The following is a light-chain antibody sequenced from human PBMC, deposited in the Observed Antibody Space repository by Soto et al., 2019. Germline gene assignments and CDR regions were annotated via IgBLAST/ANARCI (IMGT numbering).Light chain of an antibody. CDR2: KAS. CDR1: QSISTY. CDR3: QQYNNWPRT. J-gene: IGKJ1*01. V-gene: IGKV1-5*03. Sequence: DIQMTQSPSILSASVGDRVTITCRASQSISTYLAWYQQKPGKAPKLLIYKASSLESGVPSRFSGSGSGTEFTLTISSLQSEDFAVYYCQQYNNWPRTFGRGTKVDIK.